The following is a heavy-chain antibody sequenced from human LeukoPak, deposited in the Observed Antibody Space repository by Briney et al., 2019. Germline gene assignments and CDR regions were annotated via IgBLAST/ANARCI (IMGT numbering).Heavy chain of an antibody. V-gene: IGHV6-1*01. D-gene: IGHD1-26*01. CDR2: TYYRSKWYN. J-gene: IGHJ4*02. CDR1: GDSVSSNSAA. Sequence: SQTLSLTCAISGDSVSSNSAAWNWIRQSPSRGLEWLGRTYYRSKWYNDYAVSVKSRITINPDTSKNQFSLQLNSVTPEDTAVYYCARGQWELLWAEGFFDYWGQGTLVTVSS. CDR3: ARGQWELLWAEGFFDY.